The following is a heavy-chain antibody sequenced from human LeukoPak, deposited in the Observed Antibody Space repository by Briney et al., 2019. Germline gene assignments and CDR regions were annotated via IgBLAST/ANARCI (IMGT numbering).Heavy chain of an antibody. CDR2: INPNSGGT. CDR1: GYTFTGYY. V-gene: IGHV1-2*02. J-gene: IGHJ4*02. Sequence: ASVKVSCKASGYTFTGYYMHWVRQAPGQGLEWMGWINPNSGGTNYAQKFQGRVTMTRDPSITTAYMELSRLRSDATAVYYCSTDFNCDGTGSFPDYWGQGTLVTVSS. D-gene: IGHD3-10*01. CDR3: STDFNCDGTGSFPDY.